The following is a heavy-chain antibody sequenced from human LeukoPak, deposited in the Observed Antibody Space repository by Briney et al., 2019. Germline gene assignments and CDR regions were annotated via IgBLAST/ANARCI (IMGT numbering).Heavy chain of an antibody. Sequence: SQTLSLTCVISGDSFTSNGVAWNWVRQSPARGLEWLGRTYYGSKWSNDYALSVKSRITINPDTSKNQFSLQLNSVTPEDTAVYYCTRGRNSALDYWGQGTLVTVSS. CDR1: GDSFTSNGVA. CDR2: TYYGSKWSN. J-gene: IGHJ4*02. V-gene: IGHV6-1*01. D-gene: IGHD1-14*01. CDR3: TRGRNSALDY.